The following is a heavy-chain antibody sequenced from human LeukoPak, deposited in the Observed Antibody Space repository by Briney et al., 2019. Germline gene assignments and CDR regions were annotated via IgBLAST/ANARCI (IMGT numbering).Heavy chain of an antibody. D-gene: IGHD3-22*01. V-gene: IGHV1-18*01. Sequence: ASVRVSCKASGYTFTNYHIAWVRQAPGQGLEWMGWVSTNDGNTVYAQRLQGRVTMTTDTSTSVTYMELRSLRSDDTAVYYCARTGDYYDSSGYYYWGQGTLVTVSS. CDR3: ARTGDYYDSSGYYY. J-gene: IGHJ4*02. CDR2: VSTNDGNT. CDR1: GYTFTNYH.